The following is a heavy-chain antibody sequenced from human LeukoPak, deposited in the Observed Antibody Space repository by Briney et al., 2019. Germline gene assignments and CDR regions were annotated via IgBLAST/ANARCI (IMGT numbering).Heavy chain of an antibody. J-gene: IGHJ4*02. CDR3: AKVNGLGDDYVWGSYPDPFYFDY. D-gene: IGHD3-16*02. CDR2: ISWNSGSI. CDR1: GFTFDDYA. V-gene: IGHV3-9*01. Sequence: PGGSLRLSCAASGFTFDDYAMHWVRQAPGKGLEWVSGISWNSGSIGYADSVKGRFTISRDNAKNSLYLQMNSLRAEDTALYYCAKVNGLGDDYVWGSYPDPFYFDYWGQGTLVTVSS.